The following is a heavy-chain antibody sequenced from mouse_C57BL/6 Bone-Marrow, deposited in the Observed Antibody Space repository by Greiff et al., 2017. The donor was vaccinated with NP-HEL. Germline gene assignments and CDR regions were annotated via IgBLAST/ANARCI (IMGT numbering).Heavy chain of an antibody. J-gene: IGHJ1*03. CDR2: IRSKSSNYAT. Sequence: EADGGLVQPKGSLKLSCAASGFTFNTYAMHWVRQAPGKGLEWVARIRSKSSNYATYYADSVKDRFTISRDDSQSMLYLQMNNLKTEDTAMYYCVRDWDGYYVNWYFDVWGTGTTVTVSS. D-gene: IGHD2-3*01. V-gene: IGHV10-3*01. CDR1: GFTFNTYA. CDR3: VRDWDGYYVNWYFDV.